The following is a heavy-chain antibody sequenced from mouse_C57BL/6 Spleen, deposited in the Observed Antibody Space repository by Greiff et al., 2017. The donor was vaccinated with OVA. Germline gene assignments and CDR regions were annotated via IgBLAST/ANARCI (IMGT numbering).Heavy chain of an antibody. CDR3: AREAAYCSSFRGAMDY. D-gene: IGHD1-1*01. V-gene: IGHV5-4*01. CDR2: ISDGGSYT. J-gene: IGHJ4*01. Sequence: DVQLQESGGGLVKPGGSLKLSCAASGFTFSSYAMSWVRQTPEKRLEWVATISDGGSYTYYPDNVKGRFTISRDNAKNNLYLQMSHLKSEDTAMYYCAREAAYCSSFRGAMDYWGQGTSVTVSS. CDR1: GFTFSSYA.